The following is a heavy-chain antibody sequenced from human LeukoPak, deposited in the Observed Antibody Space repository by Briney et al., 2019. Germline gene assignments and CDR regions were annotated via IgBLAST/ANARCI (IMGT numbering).Heavy chain of an antibody. CDR2: IKQDGSEK. J-gene: IGHJ3*02. CDR3: AREDYGI. D-gene: IGHD3-16*01. CDR1: GFTFRNYW. Sequence: GGSLRLSCAASGFTFRNYWMSWVRQAPGKGVEWVANIKQDGSEKYYVDSVKGRFTISRDNAKNSLYRQLSSLRAEDTAVYYWAREDYGIWGQGTMVTVSS. V-gene: IGHV3-7*01.